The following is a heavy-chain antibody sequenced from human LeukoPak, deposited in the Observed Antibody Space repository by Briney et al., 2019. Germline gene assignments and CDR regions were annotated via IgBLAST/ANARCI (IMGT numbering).Heavy chain of an antibody. CDR1: GGSFSGYY. D-gene: IGHD2-2*01. V-gene: IGHV4-34*01. CDR3: ARGWNVVVPAAGAYYYGMDV. Sequence: SETLSLTCAVYGGSFSGYYWSWIRQPPGKGLEWIGEINHSGSTSYNPSLKSRVTISVDTSKNQFYLKLSSVTAADTAVYYCARGWNVVVPAAGAYYYGMDVWGKGTTVTVSS. CDR2: INHSGST. J-gene: IGHJ6*04.